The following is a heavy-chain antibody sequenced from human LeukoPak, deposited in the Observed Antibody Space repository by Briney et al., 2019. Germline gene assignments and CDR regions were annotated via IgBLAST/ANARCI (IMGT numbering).Heavy chain of an antibody. CDR3: ARRGLGYCGSTNCPLWYCFDY. D-gene: IGHD2-2*01. Sequence: SETLSLTCAVYGGSFSNYYWSWIRQPPGKGLEWIGEINHSGSSNYNPSLKSRVTISVDASKNQFSLKLSSVTAADTAVYYCARRGLGYCGSTNCPLWYCFDYWGQGTLVTVSS. CDR1: GGSFSNYY. CDR2: INHSGSS. J-gene: IGHJ4*02. V-gene: IGHV4-34*01.